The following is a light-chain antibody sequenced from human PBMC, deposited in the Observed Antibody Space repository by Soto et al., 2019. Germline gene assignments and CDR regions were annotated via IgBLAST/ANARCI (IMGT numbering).Light chain of an antibody. Sequence: EIVLTQSPATLSLSPGERATLSCRASQSVSSYLAWYQQKPGQAPRLLMYDVSNRATGIPARFSGSGSGIDFTLTISSLEVEDFAIYYCQERSNWPRFTFGPGTKVDIK. J-gene: IGKJ3*01. CDR2: DVS. CDR3: QERSNWPRFT. V-gene: IGKV3-11*01. CDR1: QSVSSY.